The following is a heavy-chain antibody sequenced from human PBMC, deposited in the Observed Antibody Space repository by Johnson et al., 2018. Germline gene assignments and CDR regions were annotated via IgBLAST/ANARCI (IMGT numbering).Heavy chain of an antibody. D-gene: IGHD4-17*01. CDR1: GGTFSSYA. V-gene: IGHV1-69*12. J-gene: IGHJ3*02. CDR2: IIPIFGTA. CDR3: ARPYFYGDYTHDAFDI. Sequence: QVQLVQSGAEVKKPGSSVKVSCKASGGTFSSYAISWVRQAPGQGLEWMGGIIPIFGTANYAQKFQGRVTITADESTSTAYMELSSLRAEDTAVYYCARPYFYGDYTHDAFDIWGQGTIVTGSS.